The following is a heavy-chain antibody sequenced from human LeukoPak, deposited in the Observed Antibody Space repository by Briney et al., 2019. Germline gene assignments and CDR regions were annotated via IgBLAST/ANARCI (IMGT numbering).Heavy chain of an antibody. V-gene: IGHV3-30*02. Sequence: GGSLRLSCAASGFTFSSHAMHWVRQAPGKGLEWVSFISYDGSTKTYADSVRGRFTTSRDISLHLQMNSLRVEDTAVYYCVRNNNNDYWGQGTLVTVSS. CDR1: GFTFSSHA. J-gene: IGHJ4*02. D-gene: IGHD2/OR15-2a*01. CDR3: VRNNNNDY. CDR2: ISYDGSTK.